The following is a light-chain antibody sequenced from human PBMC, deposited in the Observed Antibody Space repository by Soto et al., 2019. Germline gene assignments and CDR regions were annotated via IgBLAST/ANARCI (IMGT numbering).Light chain of an antibody. Sequence: EIVMTQSPATLSVSPGERATLSCRASQGVSDNLAWYQQRPGQPPRLLIYGPSTRATGIPARFSGSGSGTECTLTISSLQSEDFAVYYCQQYNDWPLTFGPGTKVDIK. J-gene: IGKJ3*01. V-gene: IGKV3-15*01. CDR2: GPS. CDR1: QGVSDN. CDR3: QQYNDWPLT.